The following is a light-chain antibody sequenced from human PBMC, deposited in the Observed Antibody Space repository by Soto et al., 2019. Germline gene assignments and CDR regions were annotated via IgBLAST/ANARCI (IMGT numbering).Light chain of an antibody. Sequence: DFQMTQSPSSLSVSLGVRVTITCRASQSISRYVNWYQQKPGKAPKLLISGTSSLQSGVPSRFSGSESGTDFTLTISSLQPEDHGTYYCQQIYYNPPSITFGPGTRLEIK. CDR2: GTS. CDR1: QSISRY. J-gene: IGKJ5*01. CDR3: QQIYYNPPSIT. V-gene: IGKV1-39*01.